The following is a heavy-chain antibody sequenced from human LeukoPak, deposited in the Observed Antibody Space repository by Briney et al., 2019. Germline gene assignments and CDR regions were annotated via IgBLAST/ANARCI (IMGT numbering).Heavy chain of an antibody. J-gene: IGHJ3*02. V-gene: IGHV4-34*01. CDR3: AVVGGNSNAFDI. Sequence: PSETLSLTCAVYGGSFSGYYWNWIRQPPGKGLEWIGEINYRGSTSYNPSLKSRVTISVDTSKNQFSLKLSSVTAADTAVYYCAVVGGNSNAFDIWGQGTMATVSS. CDR2: INYRGST. D-gene: IGHD4-23*01. CDR1: GGSFSGYY.